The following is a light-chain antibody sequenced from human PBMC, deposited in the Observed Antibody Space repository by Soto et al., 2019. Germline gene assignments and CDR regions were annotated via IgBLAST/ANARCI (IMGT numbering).Light chain of an antibody. Sequence: QSALTQPASVSGSRGQSIIISCVGRNTDVGQDKSVSWYQQGPGKAPKLLIFEVTNRPSGVSNRFSGSRSGNTASLTISGLQAEDEADYYCSSYTSRTTYVSGTGTKVTVL. CDR2: EVT. CDR1: NTDVGQDKS. V-gene: IGLV2-14*01. CDR3: SSYTSRTTYV. J-gene: IGLJ1*01.